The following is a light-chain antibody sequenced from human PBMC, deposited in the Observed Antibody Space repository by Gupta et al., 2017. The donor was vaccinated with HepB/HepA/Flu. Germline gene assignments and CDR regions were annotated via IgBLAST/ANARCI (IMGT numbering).Light chain of an antibody. CDR2: DAS. CDR3: QQNGGSVFT. Sequence: EIVLTQSPGTLSLSPGERATLSCRASQSVSYKLDWYQQKPGQAPRLLIYDASTRATGIPDRFSGSGSGTDFTLTISRLEPEDFAEYYCQQNGGSVFTFGGGTKVEIK. CDR1: QSVSYK. J-gene: IGKJ4*01. V-gene: IGKV3-20*01.